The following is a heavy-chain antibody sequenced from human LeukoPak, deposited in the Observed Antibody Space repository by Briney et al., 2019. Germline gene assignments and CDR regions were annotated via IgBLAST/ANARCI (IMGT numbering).Heavy chain of an antibody. V-gene: IGHV1-2*02. CDR2: INPNSGGT. CDR1: GYTFTGYY. D-gene: IGHD6-19*01. CDR3: ARDGVSIAVAGILY. J-gene: IGHJ4*02. Sequence: SVKVSCKASGYTFTGYYMHWVRQAPGQGLEWMGWINPNSGGTNYAQKFQGRVTMTRDTSISTAYMELSRLRSDDTAVYYCARDGVSIAVAGILYWGQGTLVTVSS.